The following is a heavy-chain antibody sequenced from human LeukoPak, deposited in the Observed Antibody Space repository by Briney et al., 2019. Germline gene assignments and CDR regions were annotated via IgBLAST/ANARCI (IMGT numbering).Heavy chain of an antibody. CDR3: ATITFGGVIGPFDY. Sequence: GGSLRLSCAASGFTFSSYAMSWVRQAPGKGLEWVSAISGSGAGTYYADSVKGRFTISRDNSKNTLYLQMNSLRAEDTAVYYSATITFGGVIGPFDYWGQGTLVTVSS. CDR1: GFTFSSYA. J-gene: IGHJ4*02. V-gene: IGHV3-23*01. CDR2: ISGSGAGT. D-gene: IGHD3-16*02.